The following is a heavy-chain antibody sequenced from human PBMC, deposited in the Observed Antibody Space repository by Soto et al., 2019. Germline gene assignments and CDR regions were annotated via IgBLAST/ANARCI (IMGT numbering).Heavy chain of an antibody. J-gene: IGHJ4*02. V-gene: IGHV1-46*03. CDR2: INPSGGST. CDR3: ASGMQMATNN. CDR1: GYTFTSYY. D-gene: IGHD5-12*01. Sequence: QVQLVQSGAEVKKPGASVKVSCKASGYTFTSYYMHWVRQAPGQGLEWMGIINPSGGSTSYAQKFQXIVVMXXDTSTSTVYMELSSLRSEDTAVYYCASGMQMATNNWGQGTLVTVSS.